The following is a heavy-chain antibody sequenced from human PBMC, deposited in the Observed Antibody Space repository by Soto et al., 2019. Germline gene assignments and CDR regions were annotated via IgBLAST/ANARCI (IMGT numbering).Heavy chain of an antibody. D-gene: IGHD3-22*01. V-gene: IGHV4-31*02. CDR1: GGSISSGGCY. CDR3: ARRRAYYYDSSGYYLPYDAFDI. CDR2: IYYSGST. Sequence: SETLSLTCTVSGGSISSGGCYWSWIRQHPGKGLEWIGYIYYSGSTYYNPSLKSRVTISVDTSKNQFSLKLSSVTAADTAVYYCARRRAYYYDSSGYYLPYDAFDIWGQGTMVTVSS. J-gene: IGHJ3*02.